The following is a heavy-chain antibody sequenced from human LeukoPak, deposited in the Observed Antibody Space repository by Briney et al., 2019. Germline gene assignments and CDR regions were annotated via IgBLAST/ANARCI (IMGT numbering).Heavy chain of an antibody. CDR3: AKEGAGSGAGNFDY. V-gene: IGHV3-9*01. CDR1: GFTFDDYG. D-gene: IGHD6-19*01. J-gene: IGHJ4*02. CDR2: ISWNSGSI. Sequence: GGSLRLSCAASGFTFDDYGMSWVRQAPGKGLEWVSGISWNSGSIGYADSVKGRFTISRDNAKNSLYLQMNSLRAEDTALYYCAKEGAGSGAGNFDYWGQGTLVTVSS.